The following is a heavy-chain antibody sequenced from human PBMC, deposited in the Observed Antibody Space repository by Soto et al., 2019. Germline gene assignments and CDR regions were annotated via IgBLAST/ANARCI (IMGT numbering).Heavy chain of an antibody. CDR3: ARLNGDPDS. CDR2: FSHTGGT. V-gene: IGHV4-30-2*01. CDR1: GASISSGGQS. J-gene: IGHJ4*02. Sequence: SETLSLTCAVSGASISSGGQSWTWIRQPPGEGLEWIGYFSHTGGTYYNPSLKSRVIISVDGSKNHLSLKLRSVTAADTAVYYCARLNGDPDSWGQGTLVTVSS. D-gene: IGHD7-27*01.